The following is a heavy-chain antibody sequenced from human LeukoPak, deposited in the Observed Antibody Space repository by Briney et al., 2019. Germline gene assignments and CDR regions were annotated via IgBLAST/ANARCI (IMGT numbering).Heavy chain of an antibody. D-gene: IGHD3-22*01. V-gene: IGHV4-34*01. Sequence: SETLSLTCAVYGGSFSGYYWSWIRQPPGKGLEWIGEINHSGSTNYNPSLKSRVTISVDTSKNQFSLKLSSVTAADTAVYYCARVEDYYDSSGPNAEYFQHWGQGTLVTVSS. J-gene: IGHJ1*01. CDR2: INHSGST. CDR3: ARVEDYYDSSGPNAEYFQH. CDR1: GGSFSGYY.